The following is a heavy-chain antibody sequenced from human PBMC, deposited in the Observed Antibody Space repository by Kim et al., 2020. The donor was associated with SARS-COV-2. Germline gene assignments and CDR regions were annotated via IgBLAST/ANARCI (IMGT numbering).Heavy chain of an antibody. Sequence: GGSLRLSCAASGFTFSNAWMSWVRQAPGKGLEWVGRIKSKTDGGATDYAAPVKGRFTISRDDSKHTLYLQMHSLKTEDTAVYYSTTYLSSSLILYWYFDPWGRGALVTLSS. V-gene: IGHV3-15*01. CDR2: IKSKTDGGAT. CDR1: GFTFSNAW. CDR3: TTYLSSSLILYWYFDP. J-gene: IGHJ2*01. D-gene: IGHD6-6*01.